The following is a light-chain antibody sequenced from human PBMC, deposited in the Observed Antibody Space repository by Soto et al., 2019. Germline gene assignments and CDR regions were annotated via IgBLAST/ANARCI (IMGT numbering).Light chain of an antibody. CDR2: WAS. CDR1: QSVFYSSNNKNY. CDR3: QQYYSTPPVT. V-gene: IGKV4-1*01. J-gene: IGKJ3*01. Sequence: DIVMTQSPDSLAVSLGERATINCKSSQSVFYSSNNKNYLAWYQQKPGQPPKLLIYWASTRESGVPDRFSGSRSGTHFTLTIRSLQAEDVAVYYCQQYYSTPPVTFGPGTKVHIK.